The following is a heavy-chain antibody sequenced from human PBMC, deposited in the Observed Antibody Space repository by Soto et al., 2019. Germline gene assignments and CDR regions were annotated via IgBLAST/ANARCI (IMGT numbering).Heavy chain of an antibody. V-gene: IGHV4-34*01. J-gene: IGHJ6*03. CDR1: GGSFSGYH. Sequence: SETLSLTCAVYGGSFSGYHWSWIRQPPGKGLEWIGEINHSGSANYNPSLKSRVTMSVDTSKNQFSLKLSSVTAADTAVYYCARVLAGTTFYYYYYMDVWGKGTTVTVSS. CDR2: INHSGSA. D-gene: IGHD1-1*01. CDR3: ARVLAGTTFYYYYYMDV.